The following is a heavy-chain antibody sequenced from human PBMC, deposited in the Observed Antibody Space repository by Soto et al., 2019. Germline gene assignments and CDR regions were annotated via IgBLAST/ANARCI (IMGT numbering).Heavy chain of an antibody. CDR3: ARGATKDHPRLFDY. D-gene: IGHD5-12*01. CDR2: ISSSSSTI. V-gene: IGHV3-48*01. J-gene: IGHJ4*02. Sequence: PGGSLRLSCAASGFTFSSYSMNWVRQAPGKGLEWVSYISSSSSTIYYADSVKGRFTISRDNAKNSLYLQMNSLTAADTAVYYCARGATKDHPRLFDYWGQGTLVTVSS. CDR1: GFTFSSYS.